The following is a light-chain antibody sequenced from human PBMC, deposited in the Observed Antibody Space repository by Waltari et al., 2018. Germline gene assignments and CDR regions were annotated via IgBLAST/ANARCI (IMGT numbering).Light chain of an antibody. V-gene: IGKV3-20*01. CDR1: QGISRY. Sequence: ELVLTQCPGTLCLSPGERATLSCRASQGISRYLAWYQQKPGQAPRLHIYAASSRATGIPDRFSGSGSRRDFSLTINSLEHEDFAVYYCQNHERLPAMFDQGTKVEIK. CDR2: AAS. J-gene: IGKJ1*01. CDR3: QNHERLPAM.